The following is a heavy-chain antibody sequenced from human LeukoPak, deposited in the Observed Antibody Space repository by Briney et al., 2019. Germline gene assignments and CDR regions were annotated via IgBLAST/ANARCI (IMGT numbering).Heavy chain of an antibody. Sequence: GASVKVSCKASGYTFTSYYMHWVRQAPGQGLEWMGMINPSGGSTSYAQKFQVRVTMTRDTSTSTVYMELSSLRSEDTAVYFCVRDQGYISSWYYFDYWGQGTLVTVSS. CDR2: INPSGGST. V-gene: IGHV1-46*01. J-gene: IGHJ4*02. CDR1: GYTFTSYY. CDR3: VRDQGYISSWYYFDY. D-gene: IGHD6-13*01.